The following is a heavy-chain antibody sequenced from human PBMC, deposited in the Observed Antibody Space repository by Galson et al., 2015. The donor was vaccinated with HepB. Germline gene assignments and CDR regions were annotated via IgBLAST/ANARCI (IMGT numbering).Heavy chain of an antibody. J-gene: IGHJ3*02. CDR1: GFTFSSYG. Sequence: SLRLSCAASGFTFSSYGMHWVRQAPGKGLEWVAFIRYDGSNKYYADSVKGRFTISRDNSKNTLYLQMNSLRAEDTAVYYYARVLLFYPPILPYSSDPDAFDIWGQGTMVTVSS. CDR2: IRYDGSNK. V-gene: IGHV3-30*02. CDR3: ARVLLFYPPILPYSSDPDAFDI. D-gene: IGHD6-19*01.